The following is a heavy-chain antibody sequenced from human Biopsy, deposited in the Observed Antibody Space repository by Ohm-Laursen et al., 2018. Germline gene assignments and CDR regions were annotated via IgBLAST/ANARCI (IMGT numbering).Heavy chain of an antibody. D-gene: IGHD4-23*01. CDR2: ISYTGYT. CDR1: AFSFAGHY. CDR3: ERGSYDFGGLYLPR. J-gene: IGHJ4*02. Sequence: SETLSFSCTASAFSFAGHYWSCLRPPPGQGLEWIVHISYTGYTCYIASLKSRVTISVDASRNHFFLMLSSLIAADTAVYYCERGSYDFGGLYLPRWGQGTLVTVSS. V-gene: IGHV4-59*11.